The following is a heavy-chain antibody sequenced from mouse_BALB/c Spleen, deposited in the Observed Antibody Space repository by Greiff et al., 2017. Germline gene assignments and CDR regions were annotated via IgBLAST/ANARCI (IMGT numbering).Heavy chain of an antibody. D-gene: IGHD1-3*01. CDR3: ARNIYAGNYFDY. Sequence: VQVVESGPGLVAPSQSLSITCTVSGFSLTSYGVHWVRQSPGKGLEWLGVIWSGGSTDYNAAFISRLSISKDNSKSQVFFKMNSLQADDTAIYYCARNIYAGNYFDYWGQGTTLTVSS. J-gene: IGHJ2*01. CDR1: GFSLTSYG. V-gene: IGHV2-4-1*01. CDR2: IWSGGST.